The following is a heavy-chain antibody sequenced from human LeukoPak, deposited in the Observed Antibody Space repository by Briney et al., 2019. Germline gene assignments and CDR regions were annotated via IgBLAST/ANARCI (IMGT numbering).Heavy chain of an antibody. J-gene: IGHJ4*02. Sequence: PGGSLRLSCAASGFTFSSYSMNWVRQAPGKGLEWVSSISSSSSYIYYADSVKGRFTISRDNAKNSLYLQMNSLRAEDTAVYYCARDSASGLWELLHDYWGQGTLVTVSS. D-gene: IGHD1-26*01. CDR1: GFTFSSYS. CDR2: ISSSSSYI. V-gene: IGHV3-21*01. CDR3: ARDSASGLWELLHDY.